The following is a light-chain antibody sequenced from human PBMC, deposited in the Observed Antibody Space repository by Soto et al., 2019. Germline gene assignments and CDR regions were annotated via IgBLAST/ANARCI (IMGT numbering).Light chain of an antibody. J-gene: IGLJ1*01. CDR1: SSDVGAYNH. V-gene: IGLV2-14*01. CDR2: EVS. Sequence: HSALTQPASVSGSPGQSITISCTGTSSDVGAYNHVSWYQHHPGKAPKLMSFEVSTRPSGVSNLFSGSKSVYTASLTISGLQAEDEANYYCCSYTTINTRVLGTGTKLTVL. CDR3: CSYTTINTRV.